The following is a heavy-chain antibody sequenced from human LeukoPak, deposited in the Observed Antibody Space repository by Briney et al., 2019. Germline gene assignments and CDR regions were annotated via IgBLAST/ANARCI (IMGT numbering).Heavy chain of an antibody. Sequence: PSGTPSLTCAVSGGSISSSNWWSWVRQPPGKGLEWIGEIYHSGSTNYNPSLKSRVTISVDKSKNQFSLKLSSVTAADTAVYYCARASVLFGGYYFDYWGQGTWSPSPQ. V-gene: IGHV4-4*02. CDR1: GGSISSSNW. J-gene: IGHJ4*02. CDR3: ARASVLFGGYYFDY. CDR2: IYHSGST. D-gene: IGHD3-10*01.